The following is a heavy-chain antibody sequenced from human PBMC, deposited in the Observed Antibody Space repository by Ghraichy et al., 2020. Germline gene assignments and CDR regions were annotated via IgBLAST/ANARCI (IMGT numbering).Heavy chain of an antibody. J-gene: IGHJ3*02. CDR1: GGSISSGGYS. V-gene: IGHV4-30-2*01. CDR3: ARTHMNDYGDVDAFDI. CDR2: IYHSGST. D-gene: IGHD4-17*01. Sequence: SQTLSLTCAVSGGSISSGGYSWSWIRQPPGKGLEWIGYIYHSGSTYYNPSLKSRVTISVDRSKNQFSLKLSSVTAADTAVYYCARTHMNDYGDVDAFDIWGQGTMVTVSS.